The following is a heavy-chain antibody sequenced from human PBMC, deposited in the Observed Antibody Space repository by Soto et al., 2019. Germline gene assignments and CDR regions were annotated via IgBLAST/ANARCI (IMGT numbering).Heavy chain of an antibody. D-gene: IGHD3-3*01. CDR1: GFTFSSYS. J-gene: IGHJ4*02. CDR2: ISSSSTI. Sequence: GGSLRLSCAASGFTFSSYSMNWVRQAPGKGLEWVSYISSSSTIYYADSVKGRFTISRDNAKNSLYLQMNSLRDEDTAVYYCARGRVLEWLLSGVDYWGQGTLVTVSS. CDR3: ARGRVLEWLLSGVDY. V-gene: IGHV3-48*02.